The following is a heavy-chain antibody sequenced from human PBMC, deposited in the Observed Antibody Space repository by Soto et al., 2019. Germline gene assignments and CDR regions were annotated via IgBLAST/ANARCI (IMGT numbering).Heavy chain of an antibody. D-gene: IGHD1-1*01. CDR1: PSGFGHYA. J-gene: IGHJ6*02. V-gene: IGHV3-23*01. CDR2: IGGTDGTT. Sequence: GVCLRRSWFPSPSGFGHYALSWVRQSPGKGMEWVSAIGGTDGTTYYVEAVKGLFTIPRDISMKKVFVQMNSMRADDTALYYCAKDHPTTEYGLEVWGQGTMVTVSS. CDR3: AKDHPTTEYGLEV.